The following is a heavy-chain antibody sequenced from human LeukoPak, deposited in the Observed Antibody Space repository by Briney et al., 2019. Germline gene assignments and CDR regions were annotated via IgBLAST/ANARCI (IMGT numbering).Heavy chain of an antibody. CDR1: GGPISNRTCY. D-gene: IGHD2-2*01. CDR2: VYYTGTT. J-gene: IGHJ4*02. Sequence: PSETLSLTCSVSGGPISNRTCYWGWIRQPPGKGLEWIGGVYYTGTTYYSPSLNSRVTVSIDTSNKQFSLRLTSVTAADTAVYYCARRAVVAAAVSYFDYWGQGTLVTVSS. CDR3: ARRAVVAAAVSYFDY. V-gene: IGHV4-39*01.